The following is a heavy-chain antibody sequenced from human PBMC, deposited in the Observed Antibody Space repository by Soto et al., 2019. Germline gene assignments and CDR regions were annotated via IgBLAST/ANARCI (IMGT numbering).Heavy chain of an antibody. V-gene: IGHV3-30-3*01. J-gene: IGHJ4*02. Sequence: GGSLRLSCAASGFTFSSYAMHWVRQAPGKGLEWVAVISYDGSNKYYADSVKGRFTISRDNSKNTLYLQMNSLRAEDTAVYYCARDTPSYYYDSSGYYYYLGQGTLVTVSS. CDR2: ISYDGSNK. CDR1: GFTFSSYA. CDR3: ARDTPSYYYDSSGYYYY. D-gene: IGHD3-22*01.